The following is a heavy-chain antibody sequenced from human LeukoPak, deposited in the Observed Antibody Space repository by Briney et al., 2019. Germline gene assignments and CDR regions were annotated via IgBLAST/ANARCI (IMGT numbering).Heavy chain of an antibody. CDR1: GFTFTTYS. CDR3: AKDFSTSGWILDY. D-gene: IGHD6-25*01. J-gene: IGHJ4*02. V-gene: IGHV3-43*01. Sequence: EGSLRLSCEASGFTFTTYSMTWVRQPPGKGLEWVSVISWDGITTYYADSVQGRFTISRDNSKNSLYLQMNSLRTEDTALYYCAKDFSTSGWILDYWGQGTLVTVSS. CDR2: ISWDGITT.